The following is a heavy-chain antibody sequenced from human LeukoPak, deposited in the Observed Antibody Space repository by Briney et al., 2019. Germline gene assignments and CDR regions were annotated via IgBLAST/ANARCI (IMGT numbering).Heavy chain of an antibody. J-gene: IGHJ4*02. Sequence: TGGSLRLSCAASGFTFSSYSMNWVRQAPGKGLEWVANIKQDGSEKYYVDSVKGRFTISRDNAKNSLYLQMNSLRAEDTAVYYCARAGGYYYDSSGYYDWGQGTLVTVSS. V-gene: IGHV3-7*01. CDR2: IKQDGSEK. CDR3: ARAGGYYYDSSGYYD. D-gene: IGHD3-22*01. CDR1: GFTFSSYS.